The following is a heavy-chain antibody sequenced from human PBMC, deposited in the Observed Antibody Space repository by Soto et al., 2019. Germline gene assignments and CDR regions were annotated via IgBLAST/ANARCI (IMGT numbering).Heavy chain of an antibody. CDR2: ISAYNGNT. CDR1: GDTFGTSG. V-gene: IGHV1-18*01. J-gene: IGHJ3*01. CDR3: ARDDILVVPSALDV. D-gene: IGHD2-2*01. Sequence: QVQLVQSGAEMKKPGASVRVSCKTSGDTFGTSGFHWVRQAPGQGLEWLGWISAYNGNTYYIQKLQGRVTMTTDTSSDPANMDLRSLKSDDTAVYFCARDDILVVPSALDVWGQGTMVTVSS.